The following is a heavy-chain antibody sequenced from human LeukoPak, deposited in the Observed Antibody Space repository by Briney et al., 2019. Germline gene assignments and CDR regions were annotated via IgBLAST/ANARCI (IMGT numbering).Heavy chain of an antibody. D-gene: IGHD3-10*01. J-gene: IGHJ4*02. CDR3: AKENHIDYYGSGSYYTNFDY. CDR1: GFTFSSYG. Sequence: PGGSLRLSCAASGFTFSSYGMHWVRQAPGKGLEWVAVLSYDGSNKYYADSVKGRFTISRDNSKNTLYLQMNSPRAEDTAVYYCAKENHIDYYGSGSYYTNFDYWGQGTLVTVSS. V-gene: IGHV3-30*18. CDR2: LSYDGSNK.